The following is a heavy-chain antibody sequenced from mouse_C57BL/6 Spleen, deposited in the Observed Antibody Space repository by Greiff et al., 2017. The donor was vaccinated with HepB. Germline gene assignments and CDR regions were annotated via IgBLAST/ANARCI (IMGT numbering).Heavy chain of an antibody. V-gene: IGHV5-9-1*02. CDR3: TRDIRRGYFDV. CDR2: ISSGGDYI. Sequence: DVMLVESGEGLVKPGGSLKLSCAASGFTFSSYAMSWVRQTPEKRLEWVAYISSGGDYIYYAATVKGRFTISRDNARNTLYLQMSSLKSEDTAMYYCTRDIRRGYFDVWGTGTTVTVSS. J-gene: IGHJ1*03. CDR1: GFTFSSYA.